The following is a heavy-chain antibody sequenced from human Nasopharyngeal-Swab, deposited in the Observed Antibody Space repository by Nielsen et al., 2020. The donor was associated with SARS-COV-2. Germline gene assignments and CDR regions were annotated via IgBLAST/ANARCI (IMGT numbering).Heavy chain of an antibody. CDR1: GFTFSSYS. V-gene: IGHV3-21*01. CDR2: ISSSSSYI. Sequence: GESLKISCAASGFTFSSYSMNWVRQAPGKGLEWVSSISSSSSYIYYADSVKGRFTISRDNAKNSLYLQMNSLRAEDTAAYYCARGPYGDYFDYWGQGTLVTVSS. CDR3: ARGPYGDYFDY. J-gene: IGHJ4*02. D-gene: IGHD4-17*01.